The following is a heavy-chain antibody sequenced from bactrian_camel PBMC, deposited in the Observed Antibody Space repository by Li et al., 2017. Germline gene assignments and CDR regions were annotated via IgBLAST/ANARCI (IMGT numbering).Heavy chain of an antibody. J-gene: IGHJ4*01. Sequence: QLVESGGGSVQSGGSLRLSCAASGYAFSRQYSRPLMGWFRQIPGREREGVAALVSDGTTAYADSVKGRFTISRDNAKNTVYLQMNSLKSSDTALYWCAAAEGSWYGIYKHWGQGTQVTVS. D-gene: IGHD6*01. V-gene: IGHV3S9*01. CDR3: AAAEGSWYGIYKH. CDR2: LVSDGTT. CDR1: GYAFSRQYSRP.